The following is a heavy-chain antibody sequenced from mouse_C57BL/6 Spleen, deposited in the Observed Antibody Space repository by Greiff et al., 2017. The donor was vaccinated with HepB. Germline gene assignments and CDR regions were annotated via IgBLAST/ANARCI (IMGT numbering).Heavy chain of an antibody. D-gene: IGHD1-1*01. CDR3: ARSDTTVVDY. Sequence: VQLQQSGAELVRPGTSVKVSCKASGYAFTNYLIEWVKQRPGQGLEWIGVINPGSGGTNYNEKFKGKATLTADKSSSTAYMQLSSLTSEDSAVYFCARSDTTVVDYWGQGTTLTVSS. CDR1: GYAFTNYL. V-gene: IGHV1-54*01. J-gene: IGHJ2*01. CDR2: INPGSGGT.